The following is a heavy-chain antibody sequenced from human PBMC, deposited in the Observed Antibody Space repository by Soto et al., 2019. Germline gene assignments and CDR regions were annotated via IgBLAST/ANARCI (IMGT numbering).Heavy chain of an antibody. Sequence: PGGSLRLSCAASGFTFSSYSMNWVRQAPGKGLEWVSYISSSSSTIYYADSVKGRFTISRDNAKNSLYLQMNSLRAEDTAVYYCAKETYYYDSSGSQGGIFDYWGQGTLVNVSS. CDR1: GFTFSSYS. J-gene: IGHJ4*02. CDR2: ISSSSSTI. CDR3: AKETYYYDSSGSQGGIFDY. D-gene: IGHD3-22*01. V-gene: IGHV3-48*01.